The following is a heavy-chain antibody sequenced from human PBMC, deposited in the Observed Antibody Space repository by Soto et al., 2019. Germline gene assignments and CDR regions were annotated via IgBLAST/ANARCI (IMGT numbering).Heavy chain of an antibody. Sequence: PGGSLRLSCAASVFTFSSYAMSCVRQAPGKWLEWVSAISGGGGSTYYADSVKGRFTISRDNSKNTLYLQMNSLRAEDTAVYYCERDKDIAATFEYWGQGTLVTVSS. J-gene: IGHJ4*02. V-gene: IGHV3-23*01. CDR3: ERDKDIAATFEY. CDR2: ISGGGGST. CDR1: VFTFSSYA. D-gene: IGHD5-12*01.